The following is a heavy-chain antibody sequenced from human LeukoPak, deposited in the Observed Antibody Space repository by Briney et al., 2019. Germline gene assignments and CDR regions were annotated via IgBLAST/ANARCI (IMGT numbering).Heavy chain of an antibody. CDR1: GFTFSNAW. D-gene: IGHD2-15*01. Sequence: PGGSLRLSCAASGFTFSNAWMSWVRQAPGKGLEWVGRIKSKTDGGTTDYAAPVKGRFTISRDDSKNTLYLQMNSLKTEDTAVYYCTTGYCSGGSCYSLEYYFDYWGQGTLVTVSS. V-gene: IGHV3-15*01. CDR3: TTGYCSGGSCYSLEYYFDY. J-gene: IGHJ4*02. CDR2: IKSKTDGGTT.